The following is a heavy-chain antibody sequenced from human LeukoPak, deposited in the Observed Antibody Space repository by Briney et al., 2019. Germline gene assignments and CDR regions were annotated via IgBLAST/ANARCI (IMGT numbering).Heavy chain of an antibody. Sequence: GGSLRLSCAASGFTFSESWMSWVRQVPGQGLEWVAHINHEGGGIQYVDSVKGRFTISRDNAKGSVYLQMNSLKTEDTAVYYCTTDGSGYYDSSGYRDYWGQGTLVTVSS. CDR1: GFTFSESW. CDR3: TTDGSGYYDSSGYRDY. V-gene: IGHV3-7*03. CDR2: INHEGGGI. J-gene: IGHJ4*02. D-gene: IGHD3-22*01.